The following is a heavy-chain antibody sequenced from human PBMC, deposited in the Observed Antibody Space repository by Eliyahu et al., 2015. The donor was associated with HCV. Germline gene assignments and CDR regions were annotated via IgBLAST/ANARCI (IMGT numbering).Heavy chain of an antibody. CDR1: GYTFXXYX. Sequence: QVQLVQSGAEVKKPGASVKVSCKASGYTFXXYXINWVXQATGQGLEWMGWMNPNSGNTGYAQKFQGRXTMTRNTSISTAYMELSSLRSEDTAVYYCARALVVTPNWFDPWGQGTPVTVSS. V-gene: IGHV1-8*01. CDR2: MNPNSGNT. D-gene: IGHD4-23*01. J-gene: IGHJ5*02. CDR3: ARALVVTPNWFDP.